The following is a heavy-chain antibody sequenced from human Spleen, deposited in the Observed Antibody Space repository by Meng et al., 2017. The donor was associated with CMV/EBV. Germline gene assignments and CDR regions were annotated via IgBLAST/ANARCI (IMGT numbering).Heavy chain of an antibody. CDR2: ISYDGTNI. Sequence: GRSLRLSCAASGFTFSTYAMHWVRQAPGKGLEWVAIISYDGTNIYYADSMKGREQPVSRGHGSLLLCERLNQMFVYDRVRRFVAQDYWGQGSLVTVSS. CDR1: GFTFSTYA. CDR3: VAQDY. J-gene: IGHJ4*02. V-gene: IGHV3-30*04. D-gene: IGHD3-10*01.